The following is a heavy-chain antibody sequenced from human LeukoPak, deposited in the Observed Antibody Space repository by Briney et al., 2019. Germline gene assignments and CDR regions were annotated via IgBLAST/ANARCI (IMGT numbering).Heavy chain of an antibody. V-gene: IGHV3-13*01. J-gene: IGHJ4*02. CDR1: GFTFSSYD. Sequence: GGSLRLSCAASGFTFSSYDMHWVRQATGKGLEWVSAIGTAGDTYYPGSVKGRFTISRENAKNSLYLQMNSLRAEDTAVYYCAKPRPYSSGWYGSFDYWGQGTLVTVSS. CDR2: IGTAGDT. CDR3: AKPRPYSSGWYGSFDY. D-gene: IGHD6-19*01.